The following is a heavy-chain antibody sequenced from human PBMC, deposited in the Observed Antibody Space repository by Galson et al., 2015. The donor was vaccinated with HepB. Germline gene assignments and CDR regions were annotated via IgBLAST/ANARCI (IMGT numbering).Heavy chain of an antibody. J-gene: IGHJ5*02. CDR1: GFSLSTSGVG. CDR2: IYWDDDK. Sequence: PALVKPTQTLTLTCTFSGFSLSTSGVGVGWIRQPPGKALEWLALIYWDDDKRYSPSLKSRLTITKDTSKNQVVLTMTNMDPVDTATYYCAHRGVQLRRHWFDPWGQGTLVTVSS. CDR3: AHRGVQLRRHWFDP. V-gene: IGHV2-5*02. D-gene: IGHD5-18*01.